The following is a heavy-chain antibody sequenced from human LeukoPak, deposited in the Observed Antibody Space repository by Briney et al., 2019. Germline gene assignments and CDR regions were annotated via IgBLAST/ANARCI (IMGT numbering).Heavy chain of an antibody. Sequence: GGSLRLSCAASEFTFSSYSMNWVRQAPGKGLEGVSYISSDGSTIYYADSVKGRLTISRDNAENSLYLQMNSLRAEDTAVYYCARGDNWNSYYYYYMDVWGKGTTVTVSS. CDR2: ISSDGSTI. CDR1: EFTFSSYS. CDR3: ARGDNWNSYYYYYMDV. D-gene: IGHD1-7*01. V-gene: IGHV3-48*04. J-gene: IGHJ6*03.